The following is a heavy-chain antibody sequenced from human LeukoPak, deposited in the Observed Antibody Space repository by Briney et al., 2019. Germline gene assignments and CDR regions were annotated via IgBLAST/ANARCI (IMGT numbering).Heavy chain of an antibody. CDR1: GFTFDDYA. J-gene: IGHJ4*02. D-gene: IGHD4-17*01. V-gene: IGHV3-9*01. CDR2: ISWNSGSI. CDR3: ATYLRSGPIDC. Sequence: GGSLRLSCAASGFTFDDYAMHWVRQAPGKGLEWVSGISWNSGSIGYADSVKGRFTISRDNAKNSLYLQMNSLRGEDTAVYHCATYLRSGPIDCWGQGTLVTVSS.